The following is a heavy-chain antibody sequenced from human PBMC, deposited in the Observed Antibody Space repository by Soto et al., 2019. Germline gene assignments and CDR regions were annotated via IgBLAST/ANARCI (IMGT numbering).Heavy chain of an antibody. CDR2: IYHSGST. V-gene: IGHV4-4*02. D-gene: IGHD3-3*01. CDR3: ATLRITIFEEGPRA. Sequence: PSETLSLTCAVSGGSISSSNWLSWVRQPPGKGLEWIGEIYHSGSTNYNPSLKSRVTISVDKSKNQFSLKLSSVTAADTAVYYCATLRITIFEEGPRAWGQGTLVTVSS. J-gene: IGHJ5*02. CDR1: GGSISSSNW.